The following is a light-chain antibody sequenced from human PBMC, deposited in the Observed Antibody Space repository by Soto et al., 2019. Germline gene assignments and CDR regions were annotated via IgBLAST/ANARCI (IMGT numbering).Light chain of an antibody. J-gene: IGKJ1*01. CDR3: QQYNNWPRT. V-gene: IGKV3-15*01. CDR1: QSVYSN. Sequence: EMELTQSPATLSVSPVERATLSCRASQSVYSNLAWYQHKPGQAPRLLIYGASTRATGIPARFSGSGSGTEFTLTISSLQSEDFAVYYCQQYNNWPRTFGQGTKVDIK. CDR2: GAS.